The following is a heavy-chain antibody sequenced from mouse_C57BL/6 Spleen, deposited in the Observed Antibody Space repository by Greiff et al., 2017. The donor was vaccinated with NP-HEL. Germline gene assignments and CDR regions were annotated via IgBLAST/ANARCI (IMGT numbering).Heavy chain of an antibody. CDR3: ARTIYYGSHYFDY. CDR1: GFTFSSYT. Sequence: EVQLVESGGGLVKPGGSLKLSCAASGFTFSSYTMSWVRQTPEKRLEWVATISGGGGNTYYPDSVKGRFTISRDNAKNTLYLQMSSLRSEDTALYYCARTIYYGSHYFDYWGQGTTLTVSS. D-gene: IGHD2-2*01. J-gene: IGHJ2*01. V-gene: IGHV5-9*01. CDR2: ISGGGGNT.